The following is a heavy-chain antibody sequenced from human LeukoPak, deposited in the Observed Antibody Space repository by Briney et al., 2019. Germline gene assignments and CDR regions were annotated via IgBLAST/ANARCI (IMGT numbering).Heavy chain of an antibody. Sequence: GESLQISCKGSGYRFTSYWIGWVRQMPGKGLEWMGIIYPGDSDTRYSPSFQGQVTISADKSISTAYLQWSSLKASDTAMYYCARSYYYDSSGYYYRDAFDIWGQGTMVTVSS. D-gene: IGHD3-22*01. V-gene: IGHV5-51*01. CDR3: ARSYYYDSSGYYYRDAFDI. CDR2: IYPGDSDT. J-gene: IGHJ3*02. CDR1: GYRFTSYW.